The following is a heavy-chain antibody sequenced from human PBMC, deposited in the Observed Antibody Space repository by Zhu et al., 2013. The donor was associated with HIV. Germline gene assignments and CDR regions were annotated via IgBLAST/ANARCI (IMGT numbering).Heavy chain of an antibody. V-gene: IGHV1-18*01. Sequence: QVQLVQSGAEVKKPGASVKVSCKASGYTFTSYGISWVRQAPGQGLEWMGWISAYNGNTNYAQKLQGRVTMTTDTSTSTAYMELRSLRSDDTAVYYCAREAPLGYYDSSGYYYSWASPFDYLGPREPWSPSPQ. CDR3: AREAPLGYYDSSGYYYSWASPFDY. CDR2: ISAYNGNT. J-gene: IGHJ4*02. CDR1: GYTFTSYG. D-gene: IGHD3-22*01.